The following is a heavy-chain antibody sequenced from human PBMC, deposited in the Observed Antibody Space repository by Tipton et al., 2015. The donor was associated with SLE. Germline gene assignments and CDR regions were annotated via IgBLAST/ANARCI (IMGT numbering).Heavy chain of an antibody. V-gene: IGHV4-4*02. Sequence: TLSLTCVISGGSISTNSWWSWVRQSPGKGLEWLGQIYHTGSTRHNPSLKSRVTISVDTSKNQFSLKLSSVTAADTAVYYCARHMITGGEFDYWGQGTLVTVSS. D-gene: IGHD3-16*01. CDR1: GGSISTNSW. CDR2: IYHTGST. CDR3: ARHMITGGEFDY. J-gene: IGHJ4*02.